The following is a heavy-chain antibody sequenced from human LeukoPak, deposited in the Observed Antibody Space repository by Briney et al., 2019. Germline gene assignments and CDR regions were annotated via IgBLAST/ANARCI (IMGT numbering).Heavy chain of an antibody. CDR2: IIPIFGTA. Sequence: SVKVSCKASGGTSITHIINWVRQAPGQGLEWMGRIIPIFGTANYAQKFQGRVTITANESTSTAYMELSSLRSEDTAVYYCARGIAARRTPFDYWGQGTLVTVSS. CDR1: GGTSITHI. CDR3: ARGIAARRTPFDY. V-gene: IGHV1-69*15. J-gene: IGHJ4*02. D-gene: IGHD6-6*01.